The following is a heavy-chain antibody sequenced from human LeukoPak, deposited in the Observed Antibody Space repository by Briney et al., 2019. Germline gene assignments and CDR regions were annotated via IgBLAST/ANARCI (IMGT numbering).Heavy chain of an antibody. J-gene: IGHJ4*02. V-gene: IGHV4-39*01. CDR1: GGSISSSAYH. D-gene: IGHD2-15*01. Sequence: SETLSLTCTVSGGSISSSAYHWGWIRQPPGKGLEWIGSIHSSGSTYYNPSLKSRVTISVRTSKNQFSLKLSSVTAADTAVYYCARLWSTYCSGGNCPHQPNYWGQGTLATVSS. CDR3: ARLWSTYCSGGNCPHQPNY. CDR2: IHSSGST.